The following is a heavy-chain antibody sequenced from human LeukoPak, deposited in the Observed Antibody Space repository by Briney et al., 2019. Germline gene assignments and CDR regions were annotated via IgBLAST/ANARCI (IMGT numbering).Heavy chain of an antibody. V-gene: IGHV4-39*01. Sequence: PSETLSLTCAVSGGSISSSNWWSWVRQPPGKGLEWIGSISYSGSTYYNPSLKSRVTISVDTSKNQFSLELSSVTAADRVVYYCARHRGISYFYGMDVWGQGTTITVSS. CDR2: ISYSGST. CDR3: ARHRGISYFYGMDV. CDR1: GGSISSSNW. J-gene: IGHJ6*02. D-gene: IGHD3-16*01.